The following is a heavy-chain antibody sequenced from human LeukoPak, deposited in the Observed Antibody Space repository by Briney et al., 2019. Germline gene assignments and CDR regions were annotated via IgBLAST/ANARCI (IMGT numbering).Heavy chain of an antibody. V-gene: IGHV1-3*01. CDR3: ARSSSGYSSGWYNWNYYYYYMDV. CDR2: MNGGNGNT. Sequence: GASVKVSCKASGYIFTDYAIHWLRQAPGQRPEWMGWMNGGNGNTKYSQKFQGRITLIRDTSAATAYMELRSLRSDDTAVYYCARSSSGYSSGWYNWNYYYYYMDVWGKGTTVTVSS. CDR1: GYIFTDYA. J-gene: IGHJ6*03. D-gene: IGHD6-19*01.